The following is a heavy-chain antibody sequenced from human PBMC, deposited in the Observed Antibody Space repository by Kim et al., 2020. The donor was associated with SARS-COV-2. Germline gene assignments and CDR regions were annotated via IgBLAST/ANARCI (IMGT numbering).Heavy chain of an antibody. D-gene: IGHD3-9*01. Sequence: SQTLSLTCAISGDSVSSNIAAWNWIRQSPSRGLEWLGRTYFRSKWYNDYALSENSRITISPDTSKNQFSLQLNSVTPEDTAVYYCALTGYPRGDCWGQGTLVTVSS. CDR2: TYFRSKWYN. J-gene: IGHJ4*02. CDR1: GDSVSSNIAA. CDR3: ALTGYPRGDC. V-gene: IGHV6-1*01.